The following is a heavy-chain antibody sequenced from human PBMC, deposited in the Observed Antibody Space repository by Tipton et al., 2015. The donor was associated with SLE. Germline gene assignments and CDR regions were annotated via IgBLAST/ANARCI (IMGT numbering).Heavy chain of an antibody. CDR2: IYTDGSRT. Sequence: SLRLSCAASGFTFSSYWMHWVCQAPGKGLVWVSRIYTDGSRTHYADSVRGRFTISRDNAKNTLYLQMNSLRAEDTAAYYCARGESSGYYVDYWGHGTLVTVSS. V-gene: IGHV3-74*01. J-gene: IGHJ4*01. D-gene: IGHD3-22*01. CDR3: ARGESSGYYVDY. CDR1: GFTFSSYW.